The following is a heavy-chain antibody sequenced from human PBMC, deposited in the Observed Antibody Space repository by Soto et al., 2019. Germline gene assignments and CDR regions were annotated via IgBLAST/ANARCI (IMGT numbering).Heavy chain of an antibody. V-gene: IGHV4-34*01. Sequence: LTCGVDGGNCSGYDGSRVRQPTGKGLEWIGEINHSGSTNYNPSLRSRVTISVDTSKNQFSLKLSSVTAADTAVYYCARKGGFDFLFYGDSHDPQYYYMDVWGKAPTITVSS. CDR1: GGNCSGYD. CDR2: INHSGST. D-gene: IGHD4-17*01. J-gene: IGHJ6*03. CDR3: ARKGGFDFLFYGDSHDPQYYYMDV.